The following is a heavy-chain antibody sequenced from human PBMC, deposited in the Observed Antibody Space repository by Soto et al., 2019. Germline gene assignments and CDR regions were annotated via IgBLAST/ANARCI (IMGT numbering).Heavy chain of an antibody. D-gene: IGHD3-22*01. V-gene: IGHV1-2*02. J-gene: IGHJ6*02. CDR3: AAGSYTYYYDSSGYYRYYYYYGMDV. CDR1: GYTFTGYY. CDR2: INPNSGGT. Sequence: ASVKVSCKASGYTFTGYYMHWVRQAPGQGLEWMGWINPNSGGTNYAQKFQERVTITRDMSTSTAYMELSSLRSEDTAVYYCAAGSYTYYYDSSGYYRYYYYYGMDVWGQGTTVTVS.